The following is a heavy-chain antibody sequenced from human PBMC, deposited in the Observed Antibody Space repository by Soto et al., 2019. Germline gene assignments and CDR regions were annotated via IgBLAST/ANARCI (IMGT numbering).Heavy chain of an antibody. V-gene: IGHV4-34*01. CDR1: GGSFSGYY. CDR3: ARSQRVYAIMYPLGWFDP. D-gene: IGHD2-8*01. J-gene: IGHJ5*02. CDR2: INHSGST. Sequence: PSETLSLTCAVYGGSFSGYYWSWIRQPPGKGLEWIGEINHSGSTNYNPSLKSRVTISVDTSKNQFSLKLSSVTAADTAVYYCARSQRVYAIMYPLGWFDPWGQGTLVTVSS.